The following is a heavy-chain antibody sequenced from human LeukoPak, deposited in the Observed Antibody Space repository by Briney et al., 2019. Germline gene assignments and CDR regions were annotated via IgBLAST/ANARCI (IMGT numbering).Heavy chain of an antibody. J-gene: IGHJ4*02. D-gene: IGHD3-22*01. CDR3: ARYFNSNGYRPFDN. V-gene: IGHV3-23*01. CDR1: GFILSKYG. CDR2: ISPGGDNT. Sequence: GGSLRLSCAASGFILSKYGTSWVRQAPGKGLQFVSTISPGGDNTYYADSVKGRFTISRDNSQNTVYLQMNNLRPEDTAEYYCARYFNSNGYRPFDNWGQGILVTVSS.